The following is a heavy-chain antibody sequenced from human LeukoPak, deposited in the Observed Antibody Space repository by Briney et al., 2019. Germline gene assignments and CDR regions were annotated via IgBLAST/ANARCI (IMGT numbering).Heavy chain of an antibody. CDR2: INHSGST. V-gene: IGHV4-34*01. CDR1: GGSISGYY. CDR3: ARGRGQWLVPAYFQH. Sequence: SETLSLTCTVSGGSISGYYWSWIRQPPGKGLEWIGEINHSGSTNYNPSLKSRVTISVDTSKNQFSLKLSSVTAADTAVYYCARGRGQWLVPAYFQHWGQGTLVTVSS. D-gene: IGHD6-19*01. J-gene: IGHJ1*01.